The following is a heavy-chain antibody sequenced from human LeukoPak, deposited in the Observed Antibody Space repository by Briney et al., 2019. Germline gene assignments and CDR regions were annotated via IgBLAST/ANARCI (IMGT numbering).Heavy chain of an antibody. CDR2: IYTSGST. CDR3: ARPARRYCTNGVCSDAFDI. J-gene: IGHJ3*02. CDR1: GGSISSYY. Sequence: SETLSLTCSVSGGSISSYYWSWIRQPAGKGLEWIGRIYTSGSTNYNPSLKSRVTMSVDTSKNQFSLKLSSVTAADTAVYYCARPARRYCTNGVCSDAFDIWGQGTMVTVSS. V-gene: IGHV4-4*07. D-gene: IGHD2-8*01.